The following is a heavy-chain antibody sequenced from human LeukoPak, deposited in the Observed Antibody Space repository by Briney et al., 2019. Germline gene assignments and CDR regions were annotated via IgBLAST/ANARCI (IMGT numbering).Heavy chain of an antibody. Sequence: VASVKVSCKASGYTFTSYYMHWVRQAPGQGLEWMGIINPSGGSTSYAQKFQGRVTMTRDTSTSTVYMELSSLKSEDTAVYYCAREFSYDSSGYYHPYFDYWGQGTLVTVSS. CDR1: GYTFTSYY. J-gene: IGHJ4*02. D-gene: IGHD3-22*01. V-gene: IGHV1-46*01. CDR3: AREFSYDSSGYYHPYFDY. CDR2: INPSGGST.